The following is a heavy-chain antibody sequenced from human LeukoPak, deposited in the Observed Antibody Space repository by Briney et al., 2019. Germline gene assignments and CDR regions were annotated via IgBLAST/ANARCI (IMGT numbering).Heavy chain of an antibody. V-gene: IGHV4-59*08. D-gene: IGHD2-15*01. Sequence: SETLSLTCTVSSGSISSYYWSWIRQPPGKGLEWIGYIYYSGSTNYNPSLKSRVTISVDTSKNQFSLKLSSVTAADTAVYYCARGCSGGSCYFYYYGMDVWGQGTTVTVSS. CDR1: SGSISSYY. CDR3: ARGCSGGSCYFYYYGMDV. J-gene: IGHJ6*02. CDR2: IYYSGST.